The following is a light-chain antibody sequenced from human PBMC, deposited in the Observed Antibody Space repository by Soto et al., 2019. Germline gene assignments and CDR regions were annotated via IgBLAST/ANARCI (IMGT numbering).Light chain of an antibody. Sequence: DIQMTQSPSTLSASVGDRVTITCRASQSISSWLAWYQQKPGKAPKRLIYKASSLESGVPSRFSGSGSGTEFTLTISSLQPDDFATYYCQQYNSCPSFGGGTKVEIK. J-gene: IGKJ4*01. CDR1: QSISSW. CDR2: KAS. CDR3: QQYNSCPS. V-gene: IGKV1-5*03.